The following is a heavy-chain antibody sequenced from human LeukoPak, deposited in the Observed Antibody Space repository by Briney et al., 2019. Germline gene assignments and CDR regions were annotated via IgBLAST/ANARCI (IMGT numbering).Heavy chain of an antibody. Sequence: GGSLRLSCAASGFTFSSHGMSWVRQAPRKGLEWVSTISGSGDNTYYADSVKGRFTISRDNSKNTLYLQMNSLRAEDTAVYYCAELGITMIGGVWGKGTTVTISS. V-gene: IGHV3-23*01. CDR1: GFTFSSHG. CDR3: AELGITMIGGV. D-gene: IGHD3-10*02. J-gene: IGHJ6*04. CDR2: ISGSGDNT.